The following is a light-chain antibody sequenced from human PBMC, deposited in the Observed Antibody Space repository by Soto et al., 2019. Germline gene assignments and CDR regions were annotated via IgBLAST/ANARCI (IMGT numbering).Light chain of an antibody. Sequence: ETVMTQSPCTLNLSPEERATLSCMASQRVSSGYLAWYQQKPGQAPRLLIFGASNRATCIPDRFTGSGSGTDFTLTISRLEPEDFAVYYCQQYGISQNTFGQGTKLEIK. CDR2: GAS. CDR1: QRVSSGY. V-gene: IGKV3-20*01. CDR3: QQYGISQNT. J-gene: IGKJ2*01.